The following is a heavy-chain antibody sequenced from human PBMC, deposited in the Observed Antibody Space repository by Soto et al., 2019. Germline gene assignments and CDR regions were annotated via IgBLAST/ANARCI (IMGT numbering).Heavy chain of an antibody. Sequence: QVQLVESGGGVVQPGRSLRLSCAASGLTFSSYGMHWVRQAPGKGLEWVAFISYDGSNTYYADSVKGRFTISRDNSENTLYLQMNSLRDEDTAVYFCAKDRWITSYYFDYWGQGTLLSVSS. CDR1: GLTFSSYG. D-gene: IGHD3-16*01. V-gene: IGHV3-30*18. CDR2: ISYDGSNT. CDR3: AKDRWITSYYFDY. J-gene: IGHJ4*02.